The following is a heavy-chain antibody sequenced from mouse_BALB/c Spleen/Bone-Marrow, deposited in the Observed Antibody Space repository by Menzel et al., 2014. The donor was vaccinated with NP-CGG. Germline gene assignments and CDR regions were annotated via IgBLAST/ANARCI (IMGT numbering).Heavy chain of an antibody. V-gene: IGHV1S56*01. D-gene: IGHD1-1*01. CDR2: IFPGHSTT. Sequence: QDHLARSRVDLVWPGASVTLSCQASGITFTGYAINWVRQRPERGLEWIGWIFPGHSTTKYNEKFKGKAPLTTDSYSRTDLMQLSRLTSEESAIYFCVRSLLRDRYLDDWCEGTTVTMSS. CDR3: VRSLLRDRYLDD. CDR1: GITFTGYA. J-gene: IGHJ1*01.